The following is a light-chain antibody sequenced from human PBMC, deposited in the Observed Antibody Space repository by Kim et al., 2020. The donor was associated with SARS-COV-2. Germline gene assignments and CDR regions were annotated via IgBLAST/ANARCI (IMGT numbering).Light chain of an antibody. CDR2: DVS. Sequence: GQSVTISWTGTSSDVGGYTYVSWYQQHPGKAPKLMIYDVSKRPSGVPDRFSGSKSGNTASLTISGLQAEDEADYYCCSYAGSYTLVFGGGTQLTVL. CDR1: SSDVGGYTY. V-gene: IGLV2-11*01. CDR3: CSYAGSYTLV. J-gene: IGLJ2*01.